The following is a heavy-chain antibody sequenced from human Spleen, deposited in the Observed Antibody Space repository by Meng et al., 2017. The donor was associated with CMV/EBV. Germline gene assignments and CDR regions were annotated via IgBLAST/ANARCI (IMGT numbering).Heavy chain of an antibody. CDR3: ARVGFDSSGLFDY. J-gene: IGHJ4*02. V-gene: IGHV3-11*06. Sequence: QLVGCGGGLVTPGGSLRPSCAASGFTFSDYYMSWIRQAPGKGLEWVSYISSSSSYTNYADSVKGRFTISRDNAKNSLYLQMNSLRAEDTAVYYCARVGFDSSGLFDYWGQGTLVTVAS. CDR2: ISSSSSYT. D-gene: IGHD6-19*01. CDR1: GFTFSDYY.